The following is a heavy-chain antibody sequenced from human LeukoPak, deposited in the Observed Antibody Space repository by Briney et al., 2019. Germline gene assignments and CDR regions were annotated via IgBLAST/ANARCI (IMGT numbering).Heavy chain of an antibody. D-gene: IGHD2-15*01. CDR1: AFTFSNAW. J-gene: IGHJ4*02. CDR3: TTDYPLIVVVVAATDY. V-gene: IGHV3-15*01. CDR2: TKSKTDGGTT. Sequence: GGSLRLSCAASAFTFSNAWMSWVRQAQGKGLEWVGRTKSKTDGGTTDYAATVKGRFTISRDNSKNTLYLQMNSLKTEDTAVYYCTTDYPLIVVVVAATDYWGQGTLVTVSS.